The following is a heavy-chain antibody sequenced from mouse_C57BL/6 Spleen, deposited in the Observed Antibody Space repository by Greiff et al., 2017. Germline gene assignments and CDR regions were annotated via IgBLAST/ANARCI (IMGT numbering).Heavy chain of an antibody. CDR2: INPSNGGT. J-gene: IGHJ4*01. Sequence: QVQLLQPGPDLVKPGASVKLSCTASGYTFTSYWMPWVKQRPGQGLEWIGNINPSNGGTNYHEKFKSKATLTVAKSASTDYMQLSSLTAEDAAVDYCARVGYGNYDAMDYWGQGTSVTGSS. V-gene: IGHV1-53*01. CDR1: GYTFTSYW. CDR3: ARVGYGNYDAMDY. D-gene: IGHD2-1*01.